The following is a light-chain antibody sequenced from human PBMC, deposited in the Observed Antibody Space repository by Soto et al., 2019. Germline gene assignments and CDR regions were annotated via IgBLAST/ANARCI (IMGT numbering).Light chain of an antibody. CDR3: QQFSLYWA. J-gene: IGKJ1*01. V-gene: IGKV1-5*01. CDR1: QDINRW. Sequence: DIQMTQSPSTLSASVGDRVTITCRASQDINRWLAWYQQKPGKAPKILIYNADTLESGVPSRFSGSGYGTEFILTISSLPPDDFATYYCQQFSLYWALGQGTKVDIK. CDR2: NAD.